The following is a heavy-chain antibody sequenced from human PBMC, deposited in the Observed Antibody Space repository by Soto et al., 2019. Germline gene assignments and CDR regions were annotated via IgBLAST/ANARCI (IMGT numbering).Heavy chain of an antibody. D-gene: IGHD1-26*01. CDR1: GGSFSAYY. Sequence: SGTLSLTCGVNGGSFSAYYWSWIRQPPGKGLEWIGNIYYHGSASYSPSLKSRVTMSVDTSKNQFSLELSSVTAADTALYICVGGYPWVGFDYWAQGTMVTVSS. CDR3: VGGYPWVGFDY. J-gene: IGHJ4*02. CDR2: IYYHGSA. V-gene: IGHV4-34*01.